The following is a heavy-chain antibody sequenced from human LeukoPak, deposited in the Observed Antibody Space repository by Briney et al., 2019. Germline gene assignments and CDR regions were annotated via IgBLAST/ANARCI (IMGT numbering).Heavy chain of an antibody. CDR3: ARGFDGYPFGWWFDP. V-gene: IGHV3-74*01. CDR2: FDADGSTT. D-gene: IGHD5-24*01. CDR1: GFTFTTYW. Sequence: PGGSLRLSCVVSGFTFTTYWMHWVRHAPGKGLLWVSRFDADGSTTIYADSVKGRYTISRDNGINTVYLQMNSLRAEDTAVYYCARGFDGYPFGWWFDPWGQGTLVTVSS. J-gene: IGHJ5*02.